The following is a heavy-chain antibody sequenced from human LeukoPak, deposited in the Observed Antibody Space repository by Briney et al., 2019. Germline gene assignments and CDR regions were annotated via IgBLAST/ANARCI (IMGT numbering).Heavy chain of an antibody. V-gene: IGHV4-31*03. D-gene: IGHD1-26*01. CDR1: GGSISSADYY. CDR2: IYYSGTT. CDR3: AGGPDRAKVGY. J-gene: IGHJ4*02. Sequence: TLSLTCTVSGGSISSADYYWNWVRQHPGQGLEWIGYIYYSGTTFYNPSLKSRISISLDTSKNQFSLRLSSVTAADTAVYYCAGGPDRAKVGYWGQGALVTVSS.